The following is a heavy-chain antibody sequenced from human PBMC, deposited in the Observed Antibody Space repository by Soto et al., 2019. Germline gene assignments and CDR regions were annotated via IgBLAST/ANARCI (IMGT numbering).Heavy chain of an antibody. V-gene: IGHV6-1*01. Sequence: SQTLSLTCAISGDSVSSNSAAWNWIRQSPSRGLEWLGRTYYRFKWYNDYAVSVKSRITINPDTSKNQFSLQLNSVTPEDTAVYYCARDHYVQWLVRGDYFDYWGQGTLVTVSS. D-gene: IGHD6-19*01. CDR2: TYYRFKWYN. CDR1: GDSVSSNSAA. CDR3: ARDHYVQWLVRGDYFDY. J-gene: IGHJ4*02.